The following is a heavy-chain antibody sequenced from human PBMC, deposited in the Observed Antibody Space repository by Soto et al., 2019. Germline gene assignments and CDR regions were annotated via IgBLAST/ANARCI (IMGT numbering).Heavy chain of an antibody. CDR3: ARDLSSSPDFYY. CDR1: GYTFTSYD. V-gene: IGHV1-8*01. CDR2: MNPNSGNT. Sequence: GASVKVSCKASGYTFTSYDINWVRQATGQGLEWMGWMNPNSGNTGYAQKFQGRVTMTRNTSISTAYMELSSLRSEDTAVYYCARDLSSSPDFYYPAQRSLVTVSS. D-gene: IGHD6-6*01. J-gene: IGHJ4*02.